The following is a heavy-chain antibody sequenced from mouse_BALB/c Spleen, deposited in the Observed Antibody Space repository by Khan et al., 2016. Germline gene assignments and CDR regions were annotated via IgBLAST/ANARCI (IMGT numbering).Heavy chain of an antibody. CDR3: ARLHYYGRFAY. D-gene: IGHD1-2*01. Sequence: EVKLLESGGGLVQPGGSLKLSCAASGFDLSRYWTSWVRQAPGKGLEWIGEINPDSSTINYTPSPKDTSIISRDNAKNTPYLQMSKVRSEDTALYYCARLHYYGRFAYWGQVTLVTVSA. V-gene: IGHV4-1*02. CDR1: GFDLSRYW. J-gene: IGHJ3*01. CDR2: INPDSSTI.